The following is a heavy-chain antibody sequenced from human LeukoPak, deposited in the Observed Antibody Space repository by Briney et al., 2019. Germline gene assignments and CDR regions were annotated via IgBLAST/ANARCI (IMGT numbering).Heavy chain of an antibody. V-gene: IGHV3-74*01. Sequence: QSGGSLRLSCEASGFTFSTYWMHWVRHAPGKGLVWVSRVNSDGSVTSYADSVRGRFTISRDNAKNTLYLQMNSLRHEDTAMYYCASPYRGTMIRGHGMDVWGQGTTVTVSS. D-gene: IGHD3-10*01. CDR3: ASPYRGTMIRGHGMDV. CDR2: VNSDGSVT. CDR1: GFTFSTYW. J-gene: IGHJ6*02.